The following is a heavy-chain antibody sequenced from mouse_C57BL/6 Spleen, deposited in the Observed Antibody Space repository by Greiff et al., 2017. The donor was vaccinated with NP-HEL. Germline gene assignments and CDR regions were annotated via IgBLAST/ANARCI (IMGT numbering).Heavy chain of an antibody. J-gene: IGHJ3*01. Sequence: QVQLQQSGAELVKPGASVKLSCKASGYTFTEYTIHWVKQRSGQGLEWIGWFYPGSGSIKYNEKFKDKATLTADKSSSTVYMELSRLTSEDSAVYFCARHEVAKSPTGKRSWFAYWGQGTLVTVSA. CDR1: GYTFTEYT. V-gene: IGHV1-62-2*01. CDR3: ARHEVAKSPTGKRSWFAY. D-gene: IGHD4-1*02. CDR2: FYPGSGSI.